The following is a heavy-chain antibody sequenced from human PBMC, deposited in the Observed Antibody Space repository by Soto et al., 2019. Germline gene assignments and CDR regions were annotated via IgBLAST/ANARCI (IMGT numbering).Heavy chain of an antibody. CDR2: VSGGSGTT. D-gene: IGHD1-1*01. Sequence: EVQLLESGGGLVQPGGSLRLSCTASGFSLSTYGVTWVRQAPGKGLEWVSGVSGGSGTTHYADSVKGRFTITTDNSENTAYLQMNSLRVEDTAVYYCAKGNGYVDHWGQGTLVTVS. CDR1: GFSLSTYG. V-gene: IGHV3-23*01. CDR3: AKGNGYVDH. J-gene: IGHJ4*02.